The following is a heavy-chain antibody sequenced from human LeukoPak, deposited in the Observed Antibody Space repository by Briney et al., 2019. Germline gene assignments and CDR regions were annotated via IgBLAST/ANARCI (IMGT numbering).Heavy chain of an antibody. J-gene: IGHJ5*02. CDR1: GFTFTDYG. CDR3: AKDNWNDWFVP. CDR2: IRYDGSNK. V-gene: IGHV3-30*02. Sequence: GGSLRLSCAASGFTFTDYGMHWVRQAPGKGLEWVAFIRYDGSNKNYADSVKGRFTISRDDPKNTLYLQMNTLRAEDTAVYYCAKDNWNDWFVPWGQGTLVTVSS. D-gene: IGHD1-20*01.